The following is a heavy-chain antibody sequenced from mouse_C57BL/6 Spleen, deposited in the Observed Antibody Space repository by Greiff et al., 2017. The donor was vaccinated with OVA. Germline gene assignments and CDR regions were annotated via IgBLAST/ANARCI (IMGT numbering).Heavy chain of an antibody. CDR1: GYSFTSYY. J-gene: IGHJ2*01. CDR2: IYPGSGNT. V-gene: IGHV1-66*01. D-gene: IGHD1-1*01. CDR3: ARGDYYDEDFDY. Sequence: VQLQQSGPELVKPGASVKISCKASGYSFTSYYIHWVKQRPGQGLEWIGWIYPGSGNTKYNEKFKGKATLTADTSSSTAYMQLSSLTSEDSAVYYCARGDYYDEDFDYRGQGTTLTVSS.